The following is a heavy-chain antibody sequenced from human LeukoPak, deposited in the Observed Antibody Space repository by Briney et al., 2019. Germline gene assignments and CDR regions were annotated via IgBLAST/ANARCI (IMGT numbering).Heavy chain of an antibody. Sequence: APVKVSCKASGYTFTSYGISWVRQAPGQGLEWMGWISAYNGNTNYAQKLQGRVTMTTDTSTSTAYMELRSLRSDDTAVYYCARVEEAAAGSSDAFDIWGQGTMVTVSS. V-gene: IGHV1-18*04. CDR2: ISAYNGNT. CDR3: ARVEEAAAGSSDAFDI. CDR1: GYTFTSYG. J-gene: IGHJ3*02. D-gene: IGHD6-13*01.